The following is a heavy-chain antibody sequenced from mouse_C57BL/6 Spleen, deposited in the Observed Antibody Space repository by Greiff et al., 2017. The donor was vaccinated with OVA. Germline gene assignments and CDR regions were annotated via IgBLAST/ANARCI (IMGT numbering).Heavy chain of an antibody. CDR3: ARWGKSYYYAMDY. CDR2: INPGSRGT. V-gene: IGHV1-54*01. J-gene: IGHJ4*01. Sequence: VQLKESGAELVRPGTSVKVSCKASGYAFTNYLIEWVKQRPGQGLEWIGVINPGSRGTNYNEKFKGKATLTADKSSSTAYMQLSSLTSEDSAVYFCARWGKSYYYAMDYWGQGTSVTVSS. CDR1: GYAFTNYL.